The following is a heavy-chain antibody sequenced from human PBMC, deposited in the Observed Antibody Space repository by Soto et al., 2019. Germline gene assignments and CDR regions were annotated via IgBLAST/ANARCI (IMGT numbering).Heavy chain of an antibody. V-gene: IGHV4-31*03. D-gene: IGHD4-4*01. J-gene: IGHJ4*02. CDR1: GGSISSGGYY. Sequence: SETLSLTCTVSGGSISSGGYYWSWIRQHPGKGLEWIGYIYYSGSTYYHPSLKSRVTISVDTSKNQFSLKLSSVTAADTAVYYCASHSIGFGLSDYWGQGTLVTVSS. CDR3: ASHSIGFGLSDY. CDR2: IYYSGST.